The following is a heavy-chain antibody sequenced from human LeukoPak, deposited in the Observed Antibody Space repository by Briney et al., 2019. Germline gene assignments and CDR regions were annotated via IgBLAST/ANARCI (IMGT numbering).Heavy chain of an antibody. Sequence: GRSLRLSCAASGFTFSSYAMHWVRQAPGKGLEWVAVISYDGSNKCYADSVKGRFTISRDNSKNTLYLQMNSLRAEDTAVYYGWTTVTSPYWGQGTLVTVSS. V-gene: IGHV3-30-3*01. CDR2: ISYDGSNK. J-gene: IGHJ4*02. D-gene: IGHD4-17*01. CDR3: WTTVTSPY. CDR1: GFTFSSYA.